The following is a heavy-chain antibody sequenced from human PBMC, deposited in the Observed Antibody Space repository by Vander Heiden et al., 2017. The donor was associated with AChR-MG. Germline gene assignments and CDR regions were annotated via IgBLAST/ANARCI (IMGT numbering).Heavy chain of an antibody. Sequence: QVQLQQSGPGLVNPSQTLSSTCAISGDSVPNNSAAWNWIRQSPSRGLEWLGRTYYRSKWYNDDVVSVKSRITINPDTSKNQFSLQLNSVTPEETALYYCARVVGGRGYFDSWGQGTLVTVSS. CDR3: ARVVGGRGYFDS. V-gene: IGHV6-1*01. CDR1: GDSVPNNSAA. CDR2: TYYRSKWYN. J-gene: IGHJ4*02.